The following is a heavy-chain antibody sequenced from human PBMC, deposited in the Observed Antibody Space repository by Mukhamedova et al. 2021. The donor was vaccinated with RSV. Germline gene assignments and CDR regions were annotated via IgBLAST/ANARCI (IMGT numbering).Heavy chain of an antibody. CDR3: AKDADYDILTGYLAPWDY. D-gene: IGHD3-9*01. CDR2: SSGINA. Sequence: SSGINAEYMGSVKGRFTISRDNSKNTLYLQMNSLRAEDTAVYYCAKDADYDILTGYLAPWDYWGQGTLVTVSS. J-gene: IGHJ4*02. V-gene: IGHV3-23*05.